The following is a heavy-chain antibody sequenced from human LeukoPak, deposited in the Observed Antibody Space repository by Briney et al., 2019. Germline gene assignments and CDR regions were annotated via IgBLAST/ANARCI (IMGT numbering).Heavy chain of an antibody. D-gene: IGHD4-17*01. Sequence: KPSETLSLTCTVSGGSISSSSYYWGWIRQPPGKGLEWIGSIYYSGSTYYNPSLKSRVTIYVATSKNHFSLKLSSVTAAGTAVYYCAGHRNEYDYGDYQVIDYWGQGTLVTVSS. CDR3: AGHRNEYDYGDYQVIDY. J-gene: IGHJ4*02. V-gene: IGHV4-39*01. CDR1: GGSISSSSYY. CDR2: IYYSGST.